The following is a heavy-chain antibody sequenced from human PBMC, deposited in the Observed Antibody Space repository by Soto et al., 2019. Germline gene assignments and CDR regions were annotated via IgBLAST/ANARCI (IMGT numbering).Heavy chain of an antibody. CDR3: TSNFGQLLADAFDI. D-gene: IGHD3-10*01. Sequence: SETLSLTXAVSGDSISRIYWWSWVRQFPGKGLEWIGAIYHSGSTIYHPSLQSRVTLSVDKSKTEFSLKMSSVTAAHTAVYYCTSNFGQLLADAFDIWGQGTMVTVSS. V-gene: IGHV4-4*02. J-gene: IGHJ3*02. CDR1: GDSISRIYW. CDR2: IYHSGST.